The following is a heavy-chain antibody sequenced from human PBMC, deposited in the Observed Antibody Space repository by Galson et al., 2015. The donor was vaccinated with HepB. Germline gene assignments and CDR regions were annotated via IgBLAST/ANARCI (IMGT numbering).Heavy chain of an antibody. CDR3: AKTSGWPYYFDY. V-gene: IGHV3-23*01. J-gene: IGHJ4*02. D-gene: IGHD6-19*01. Sequence: SLRLSCAASGFTFSSYAMSWVRQAPGKGLEWVSAISGGSTNYADSVKGRSTISRDNSKNTLYLQMNSLRAEDTAVYYCAKTSGWPYYFDYWGQGTLVTVSS. CDR1: GFTFSSYA. CDR2: ISGGST.